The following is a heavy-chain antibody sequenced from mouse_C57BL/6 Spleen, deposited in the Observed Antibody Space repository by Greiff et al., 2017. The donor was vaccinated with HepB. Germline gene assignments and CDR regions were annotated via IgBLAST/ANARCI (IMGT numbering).Heavy chain of an antibody. CDR2: ISSGGSYT. CDR3: ERHAYYYGSSPAWFAY. Sequence: EVKVVESGGDLVKPGGSLKLSCAASGFTFSSYGMSWVRQTPDKRLEWVATISSGGSYTYYPDSVKGRFTISRDNAKNTLYLQMSSLKSEDTAMYYCERHAYYYGSSPAWFAYWGQGTLVTVSA. V-gene: IGHV5-6*01. CDR1: GFTFSSYG. D-gene: IGHD1-1*01. J-gene: IGHJ3*01.